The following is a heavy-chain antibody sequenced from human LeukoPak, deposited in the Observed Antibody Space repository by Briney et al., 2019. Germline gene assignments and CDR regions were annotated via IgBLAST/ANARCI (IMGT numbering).Heavy chain of an antibody. D-gene: IGHD3-10*01. J-gene: IGHJ4*02. CDR2: INPSVGSA. Sequence: ASVKVSCKASGYTFSNYYMHWVRQAPGQGLEWMGIINPSVGSASSAQKFQGRVTMTGDTSTSTVHMELSSLRSDDTAVYYCARDYHGSGSLTTFDYWGQGTLVTVSS. V-gene: IGHV1-46*01. CDR1: GYTFSNYY. CDR3: ARDYHGSGSLTTFDY.